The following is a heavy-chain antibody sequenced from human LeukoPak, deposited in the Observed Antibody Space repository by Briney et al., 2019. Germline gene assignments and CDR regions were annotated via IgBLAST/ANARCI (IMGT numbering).Heavy chain of an antibody. CDR2: IYYSGST. CDR3: ATNRGDAFNI. CDR1: GGSISSSSYY. Sequence: SETLSLTCTVSGGSISSSSYYWGWIRQPPGKGLEWIGSIYYSGSTYYNPSLKSRVTISVDTSKNQFSLKLSSVTAADTAVYYCATNRGDAFNIWGQGTMVTVSS. D-gene: IGHD4/OR15-4a*01. J-gene: IGHJ3*02. V-gene: IGHV4-39*07.